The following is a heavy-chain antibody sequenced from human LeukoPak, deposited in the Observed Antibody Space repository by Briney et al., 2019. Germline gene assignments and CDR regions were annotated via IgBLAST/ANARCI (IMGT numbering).Heavy chain of an antibody. D-gene: IGHD6-13*01. CDR2: ISWNSGSI. CDR1: GFTFDDYA. V-gene: IGHV3-9*01. J-gene: IGHJ5*01. CDR3: AKDMWQQLVPNWFDS. Sequence: TGGSLRLSCAASGFTFDDYAMHWVRLAPGKGLEGVSGISWNSGSIAYADAVKGRFTISRDNAKNSLYLQMNSLRTEDTALYYCAKDMWQQLVPNWFDSWGQGTLVTVSS.